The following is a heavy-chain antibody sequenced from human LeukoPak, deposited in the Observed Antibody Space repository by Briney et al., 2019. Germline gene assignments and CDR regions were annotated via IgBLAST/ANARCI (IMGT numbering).Heavy chain of an antibody. CDR3: AGGIAVAGTYDY. D-gene: IGHD6-19*01. V-gene: IGHV3-23*01. CDR1: GFTFSSYA. CDR2: ISGSGGST. Sequence: GGSLRLSCAASGFTFSSYAMSWVRQAPGKGLEWVSAISGSGGSTYYADSVKGRFTISRDSSKNTLYLQMNNLRAEDTAVYYCAGGIAVAGTYDYWGQGTLVTVSS. J-gene: IGHJ4*02.